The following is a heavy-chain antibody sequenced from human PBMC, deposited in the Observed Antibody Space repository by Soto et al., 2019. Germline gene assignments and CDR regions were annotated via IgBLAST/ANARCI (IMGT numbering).Heavy chain of an antibody. CDR2: ISRDGIKA. D-gene: IGHD3-3*01. J-gene: IGHJ4*02. CDR3: ARDPGEDGHEYYTFAF. CDR1: GFIFTNSP. V-gene: IGHV3-30-3*01. Sequence: QVHLVESGGGVVQPGGSLRLSCVASGFIFTNSPIHWVRQGPGKGPEWVAVISRDGIKATYADSVKGRFTISRDNFKDTAYLQLSSLTPADTAVYHCARDPGEDGHEYYTFAFWGQGTLVTVSS.